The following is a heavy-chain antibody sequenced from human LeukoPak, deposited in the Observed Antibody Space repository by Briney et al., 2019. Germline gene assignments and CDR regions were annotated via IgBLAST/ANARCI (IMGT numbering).Heavy chain of an antibody. J-gene: IGHJ4*02. CDR2: ISYSSSTI. CDR3: ARDRLHYGEYEKTFDY. CDR1: GFTFSNNA. D-gene: IGHD4-17*01. Sequence: PGGSLRLSCAASGFTFSNNAMHWARQAPGKGLEWVSYISYSSSTIYYADSVKGRFTISRDNGKNSLYLQMNSLRAEDTAVYYCARDRLHYGEYEKTFDYWGQGTLVTVSS. V-gene: IGHV3-48*01.